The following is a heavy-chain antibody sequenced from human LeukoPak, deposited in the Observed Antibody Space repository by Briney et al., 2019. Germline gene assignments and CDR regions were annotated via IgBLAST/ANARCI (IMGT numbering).Heavy chain of an antibody. J-gene: IGHJ1*01. CDR1: GFTVSSNY. Sequence: PGGSLRLPCAASGFTVSSNYMSWVRQAPGKGLEWVSVIYSGGSTYYADSVKGRFTISRDNSKNTLYLQMNSLRVEDTAVFYCAKDGYFERSGYNRGAEYFQHWGQGTLVTVSS. CDR3: AKDGYFERSGYNRGAEYFQH. D-gene: IGHD3-22*01. CDR2: IYSGGST. V-gene: IGHV3-53*01.